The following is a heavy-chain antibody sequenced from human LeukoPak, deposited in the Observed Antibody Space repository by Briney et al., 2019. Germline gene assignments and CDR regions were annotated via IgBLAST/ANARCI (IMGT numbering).Heavy chain of an antibody. D-gene: IGHD2-2*01. CDR2: MNPNSGNT. CDR3: ARGRTLRGYCSSTSCYSLGFDP. Sequence: ASVKVSCKASGYTFTSYDINWVRQATGQGLEWMGWMNPNSGNTGYAQKFQGRVTMTRNTSISTAYMELSSLRSEDTAVHYCARGRTLRGYCSSTSCYSLGFDPWGQGTLVTVSS. J-gene: IGHJ5*02. V-gene: IGHV1-8*01. CDR1: GYTFTSYD.